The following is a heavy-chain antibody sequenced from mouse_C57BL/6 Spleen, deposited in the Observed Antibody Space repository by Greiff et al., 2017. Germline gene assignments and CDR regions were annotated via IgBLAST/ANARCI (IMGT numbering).Heavy chain of an antibody. V-gene: IGHV1-66*01. CDR3: PLLLRPKGYFDY. D-gene: IGHD1-1*01. J-gene: IGHJ2*01. CDR1: GYSFTSYY. CDR2: IYPGGGNT. Sequence: VQLQQSGPELVKPGASVKISCKASGYSFTSYYIHWVKQRPGQGLEWIGWIYPGGGNTKYNGKFKGKATLTADTSSSTAYMQLSSLTSEDSAVYYCPLLLRPKGYFDYWGQGTTLTVSS.